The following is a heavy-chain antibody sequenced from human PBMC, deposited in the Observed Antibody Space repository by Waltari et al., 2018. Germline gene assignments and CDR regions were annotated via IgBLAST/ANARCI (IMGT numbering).Heavy chain of an antibody. CDR1: GGSISSSSYY. J-gene: IGHJ6*03. Sequence: QLQLQESGPGLVKPSETLSLTCTVSGGSISSSSYYWGWIRQPPGKGLEVIGSIYYRWLTYSNPALKSRITISVDTSKNQFSLKLSSVTAADTAVYYCGGQLVPNYYYYYYMDVWGKGTTVTVSS. CDR2: IYYRWLT. CDR3: GGQLVPNYYYYYYMDV. V-gene: IGHV4-39*01. D-gene: IGHD6-6*01.